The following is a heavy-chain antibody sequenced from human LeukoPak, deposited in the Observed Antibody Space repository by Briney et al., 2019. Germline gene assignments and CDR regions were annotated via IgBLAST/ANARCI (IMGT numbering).Heavy chain of an antibody. Sequence: GGSLRLSCAASGFTFSDYNMNWVRQAPGKGLEWVSSITSSGSHIYYADSVRGRFTISRDNAKNSLCLQMNSLRAEDTAVYYCAKTSDYWGQGTLVTVSS. V-gene: IGHV3-21*01. J-gene: IGHJ4*02. D-gene: IGHD1-14*01. CDR2: ITSSGSHI. CDR1: GFTFSDYN. CDR3: AKTSDY.